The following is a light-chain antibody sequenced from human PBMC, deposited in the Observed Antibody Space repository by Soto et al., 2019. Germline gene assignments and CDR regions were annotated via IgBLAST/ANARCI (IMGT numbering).Light chain of an antibody. CDR3: LQLNSYPLT. J-gene: IGKJ4*01. CDR2: ATS. Sequence: DTQLTQSPSFLSASVGDRVTITCRASQGISRYLAWYQQKPGKAPKLLIYATSTLQSGVPSRFSGSESGTEFTLTIRSLQPEDFATYFCLQLNSYPLTFGGGTRVEIK. CDR1: QGISRY. V-gene: IGKV1-9*01.